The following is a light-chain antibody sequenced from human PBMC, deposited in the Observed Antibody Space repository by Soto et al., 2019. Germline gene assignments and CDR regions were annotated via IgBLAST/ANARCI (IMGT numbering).Light chain of an antibody. CDR3: LQDYNYPYT. V-gene: IGKV1-6*01. J-gene: IGKJ2*01. CDR1: QGIRND. CDR2: AAF. Sequence: AIEMTQSPSSLSASVGDRVTITCRASQGIRNDLGWYQQKSGKAPKLLIYAAFTLQSGVPSRFSGSGSGTDFTLTISSLQPADCATYYCLQDYNYPYTFGQGTKLEIK.